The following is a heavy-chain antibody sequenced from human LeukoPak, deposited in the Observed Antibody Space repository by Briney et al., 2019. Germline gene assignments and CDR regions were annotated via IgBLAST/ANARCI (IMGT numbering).Heavy chain of an antibody. CDR1: GFTFSSYN. CDR2: ISSSSSYI. Sequence: PGGSLRLSCAASGFTFSSYNMNWVRQTSDKGLEWVSSISSSSSYIYYADSVKGRFTISGDNTKNSLYLQMNSLRAGDTAVYYCARDQSTWKPDLDYWGQGTLVTVSS. CDR3: ARDQSTWKPDLDY. J-gene: IGHJ4*02. D-gene: IGHD1-1*01. V-gene: IGHV3-21*01.